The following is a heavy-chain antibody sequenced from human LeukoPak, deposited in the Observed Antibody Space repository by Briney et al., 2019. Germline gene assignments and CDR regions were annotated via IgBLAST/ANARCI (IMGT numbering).Heavy chain of an antibody. CDR3: AREYRILYFYDAFDI. CDR2: ISAYNGNT. V-gene: IGHV1-18*01. D-gene: IGHD2-8*01. J-gene: IGHJ3*02. CDR1: GYTFTSYG. Sequence: ASEKVSCKASGYTFTSYGISWVRQAPGQGLEWMGWISAYNGNTNYAQKLQGRVTMTTDTSTSTAYMELRSLRSDDTAVYYCAREYRILYFYDAFDIWGQGTMVTVSS.